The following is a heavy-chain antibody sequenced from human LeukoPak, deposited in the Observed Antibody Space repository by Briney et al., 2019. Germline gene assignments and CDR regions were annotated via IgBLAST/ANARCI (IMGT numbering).Heavy chain of an antibody. Sequence: GGSLRLSCATSGFTFSTYWMHWVRQAPGKGLVWVSRIKSDGSSTSYADSVRGRFTISRDNAKNTLYLQMNSLSAEDTAVYYCARDHDYSGNWFGPWGQGTLVTVSS. CDR2: IKSDGSST. V-gene: IGHV3-74*01. D-gene: IGHD4-23*01. J-gene: IGHJ5*02. CDR1: GFTFSTYW. CDR3: ARDHDYSGNWFGP.